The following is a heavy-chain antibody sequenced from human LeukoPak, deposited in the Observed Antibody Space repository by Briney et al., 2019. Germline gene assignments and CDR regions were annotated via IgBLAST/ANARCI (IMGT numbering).Heavy chain of an antibody. CDR1: GYTFTDYY. CDR2: INTHSGGT. CDR3: ARTLIAAPVDY. V-gene: IGHV1-2*02. Sequence: ASVKVSCKASGYTFTDYYMHWVRQAPGQGLEWMGWINTHSGGTSNAQKFQGRVTMTRDTSISTAYMDLNRLRSDDTAVYYCARTLIAAPVDYWGQGTLVTVSS. D-gene: IGHD6-6*01. J-gene: IGHJ4*02.